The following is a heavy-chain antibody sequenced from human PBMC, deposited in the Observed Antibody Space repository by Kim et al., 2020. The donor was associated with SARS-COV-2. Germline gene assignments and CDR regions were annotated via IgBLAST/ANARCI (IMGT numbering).Heavy chain of an antibody. J-gene: IGHJ4*02. Sequence: VKGRFTISRDNSKNTLYLQMNSLRAEDTAVYYCAKVDQDIVVVVAATFDYWGQGTLVTVSS. CDR3: AKVDQDIVVVVAATFDY. V-gene: IGHV3-23*01. D-gene: IGHD2-15*01.